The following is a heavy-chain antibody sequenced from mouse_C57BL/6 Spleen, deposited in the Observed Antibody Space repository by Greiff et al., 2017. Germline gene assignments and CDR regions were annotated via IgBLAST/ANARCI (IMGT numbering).Heavy chain of an antibody. CDR3: AREDDGYYVDYFDY. CDR1: GYTFTDYY. Sequence: VQLQQSGPVLVKPGASVKMSCKASGYTFTDYYMNWVKQSLGKSLEWIGVINPYNGGTSYNQKFKGKATLTVDKSSSTAYMELNSLTSEDSAVYYCAREDDGYYVDYFDYWGQGTTLTVSS. V-gene: IGHV1-19*01. D-gene: IGHD2-3*01. J-gene: IGHJ2*01. CDR2: INPYNGGT.